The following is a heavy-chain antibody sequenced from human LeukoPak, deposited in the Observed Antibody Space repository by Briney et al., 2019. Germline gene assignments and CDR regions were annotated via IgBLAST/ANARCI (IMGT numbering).Heavy chain of an antibody. Sequence: GGSLRLSCAASGFTFSSYAMSWVRQAPGKGLEWVSAISGSGGSTYYADSVKGRFTISRDNSKNTLYLQMNSLRAEDTAVYYCAKDLGGDWYEGPLDYWGQGTLVTVSS. J-gene: IGHJ4*02. D-gene: IGHD2-21*02. CDR3: AKDLGGDWYEGPLDY. CDR1: GFTFSSYA. V-gene: IGHV3-23*01. CDR2: ISGSGGST.